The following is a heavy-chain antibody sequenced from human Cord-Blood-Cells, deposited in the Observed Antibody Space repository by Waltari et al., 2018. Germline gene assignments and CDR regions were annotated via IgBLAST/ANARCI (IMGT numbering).Heavy chain of an antibody. D-gene: IGHD2-2*02. Sequence: QVQLVESGGGVVQPGRSLRLSCAASGSPFSSVAMHWVLQAPGKGLEWVAVISYDGSNKYYADSVKGRFTISRDNSKNTLYLQMNSLRAEDTAVYYCARSIPFDYWGQGTLVTVSS. CDR2: ISYDGSNK. CDR3: ARSIPFDY. CDR1: GSPFSSVA. V-gene: IGHV3-30*04. J-gene: IGHJ4*02.